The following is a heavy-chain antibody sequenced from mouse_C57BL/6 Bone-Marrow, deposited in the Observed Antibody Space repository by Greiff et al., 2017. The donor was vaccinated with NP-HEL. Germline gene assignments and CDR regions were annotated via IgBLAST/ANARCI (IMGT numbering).Heavy chain of an antibody. D-gene: IGHD2-12*01. J-gene: IGHJ2*01. CDR3: ACLRRGDY. Sequence: EVQLQQSGPELVKPGASVKISCKASGYTFTDYYMNWVKQSHGKSLEWIGDINPNNGGTSYNQKFKGKATLTVDKSSSTAYMELRSLTSEDSAVYYCACLRRGDYWGQGTTLTVSS. V-gene: IGHV1-26*01. CDR2: INPNNGGT. CDR1: GYTFTDYY.